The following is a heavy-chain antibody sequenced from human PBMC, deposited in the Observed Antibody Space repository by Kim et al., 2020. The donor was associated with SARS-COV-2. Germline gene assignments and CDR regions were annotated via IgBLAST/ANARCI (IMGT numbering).Heavy chain of an antibody. J-gene: IGHJ5*02. D-gene: IGHD2-2*01. V-gene: IGHV3-30*07. CDR3: ARDNGEGQLLHWFDP. Sequence: DYVKGRFTISRDNSKNTLYLQMNSLRAEDTAVYYCARDNGEGQLLHWFDPWGQGTLVTVSS.